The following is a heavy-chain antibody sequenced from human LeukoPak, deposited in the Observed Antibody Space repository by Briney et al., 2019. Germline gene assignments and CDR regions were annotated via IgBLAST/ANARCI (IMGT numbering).Heavy chain of an antibody. V-gene: IGHV3-11*04. CDR2: IGSTI. CDR3: ARDRGIVGTTGYYYMDV. Sequence: GGSLRLSCAASGFTFSDYYMSWIRQAPGKGLEWVSYIGSTIYYADSVEGRFTISRDNAKNSLYLQMNSLRAEDTAVYYCARDRGIVGTTGYYYMDVWGKGTTVTVSS. CDR1: GFTFSDYY. J-gene: IGHJ6*03. D-gene: IGHD1-26*01.